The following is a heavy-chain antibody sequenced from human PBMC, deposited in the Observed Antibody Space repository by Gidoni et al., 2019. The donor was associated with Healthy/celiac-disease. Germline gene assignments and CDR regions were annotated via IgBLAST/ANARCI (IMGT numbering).Heavy chain of an antibody. J-gene: IGHJ4*02. V-gene: IGHV1-46*01. CDR3: ARGAYYYDSSGYSGFFY. CDR1: GYTFTSYY. Sequence: QVQLVQSGAEVKKPGASVKVSCKASGYTFTSYYMHWVRQAPGQGLEWMGIINPSGGSTSYAQKFQGRVTMTRDTSTSTVYMELSSLRSEDTAVYYCARGAYYYDSSGYSGFFYWGQGTLVSVSS. D-gene: IGHD3-22*01. CDR2: INPSGGST.